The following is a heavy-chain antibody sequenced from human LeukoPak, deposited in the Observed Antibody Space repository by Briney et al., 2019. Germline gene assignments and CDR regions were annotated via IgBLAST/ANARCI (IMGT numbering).Heavy chain of an antibody. J-gene: IGHJ4*02. CDR3: AKVVNYYYDSSGSHYFDY. CDR1: GGTFSSYA. CDR2: IISIFGTA. Sequence: VASVKVSCKASGGTFSSYAISWVRQAPGQGLEWMGGIISIFGTANYAQKFQGRVTITADESTSTAYMELSSLRSEDTAVYYCAKVVNYYYDSSGSHYFDYWGQGTLVTVSS. D-gene: IGHD3-22*01. V-gene: IGHV1-69*13.